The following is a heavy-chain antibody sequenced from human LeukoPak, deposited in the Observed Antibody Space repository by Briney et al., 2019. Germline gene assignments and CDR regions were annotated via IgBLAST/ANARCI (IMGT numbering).Heavy chain of an antibody. D-gene: IGHD6-13*01. J-gene: IGHJ4*02. CDR1: GFTFDDYG. Sequence: PGGSLRLSCAASGFTFDDYGMSWVRQAPGKGLEWVSSISSSSSYIYYADSVKGRFTISRDNAKNSLYLQMNSLRAEDTAVYYCARDRGYSSSWYGLEFLWGQGTLVTVSS. CDR2: ISSSSSYI. CDR3: ARDRGYSSSWYGLEFL. V-gene: IGHV3-21*01.